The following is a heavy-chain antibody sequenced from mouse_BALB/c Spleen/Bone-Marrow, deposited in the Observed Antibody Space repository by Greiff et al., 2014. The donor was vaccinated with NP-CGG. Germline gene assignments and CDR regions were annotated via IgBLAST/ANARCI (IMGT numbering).Heavy chain of an antibody. CDR1: GYSITSDYA. CDR2: ISYSGNT. D-gene: IGHD2-4*01. Sequence: ESGPGLVKPSQSLSLTCTVTGYSITSDYAWNWIRQFPGNKLEWMGYISYSGNTSYNPSPKSRISITRDTSKNQFFLQLNSVTTEDTATYYCARYDYDGVDYWGQGTTLTVSS. J-gene: IGHJ2*01. V-gene: IGHV3-2*02. CDR3: ARYDYDGVDY.